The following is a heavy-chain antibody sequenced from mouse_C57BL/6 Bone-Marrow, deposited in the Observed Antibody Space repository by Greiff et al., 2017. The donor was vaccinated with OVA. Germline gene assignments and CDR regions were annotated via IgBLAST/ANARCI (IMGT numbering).Heavy chain of an antibody. V-gene: IGHV1-15*01. CDR1: GYTFTDYE. CDR3: THDCYYAMDY. Sequence: VKLQQSGAELVRPGASVTLSCKASGYTFTDYEMHWVKQTPVHGLEWIGAIDPETGGTAYNQKFKGKAILTADKSSSTAYMELRSLTSEDSAVYYCTHDCYYAMDYWGQGTSVTVSS. J-gene: IGHJ4*01. D-gene: IGHD2-4*01. CDR2: IDPETGGT.